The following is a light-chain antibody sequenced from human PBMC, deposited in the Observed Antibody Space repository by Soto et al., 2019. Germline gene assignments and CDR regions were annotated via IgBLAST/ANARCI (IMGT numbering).Light chain of an antibody. Sequence: SYELTQPPSVSVSPGQTARITCSGDALPKQYAYWYQQKPGQAPVLVIYKDSERPSGIPERFSGSSSGTTVTLTISGVQAEDEADYYCQSADSSGTYPEYVFGTGTQLTVL. J-gene: IGLJ1*01. V-gene: IGLV3-25*03. CDR2: KDS. CDR1: ALPKQY. CDR3: QSADSSGTYPEYV.